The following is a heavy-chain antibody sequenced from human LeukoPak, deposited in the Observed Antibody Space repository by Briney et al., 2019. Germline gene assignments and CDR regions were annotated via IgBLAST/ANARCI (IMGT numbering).Heavy chain of an antibody. V-gene: IGHV3-30-3*01. D-gene: IGHD2-2*01. CDR3: ARDAGSSTSSGKYYYYYGMDV. Sequence: GRSLRLSCAASGFTFSGYAMHWVRQAPGKGLEWVAVISYDGSNKYYADSVKSRFTISRDNSKNTLYLQMNSLRAEDTAVYYCARDAGSSTSSGKYYYYYGMDVWGQGTTVTVSS. CDR1: GFTFSGYA. CDR2: ISYDGSNK. J-gene: IGHJ6*02.